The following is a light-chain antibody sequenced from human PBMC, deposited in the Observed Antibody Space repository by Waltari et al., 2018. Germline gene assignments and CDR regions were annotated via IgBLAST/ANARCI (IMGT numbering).Light chain of an antibody. CDR1: SSHLGAGSD. J-gene: IGLJ3*02. CDR2: RNT. Sequence: QSLLTPPPSLSGAPGQRVTIPCTGASSHLGAGSDVHWYHPFPGTAPRLLMSRNTDRPAGVPERFSGSKSGTSASLAITGLQAEDEAAYYCQSYDSRLTAWVFGGGTKVTVL. V-gene: IGLV1-40*01. CDR3: QSYDSRLTAWV.